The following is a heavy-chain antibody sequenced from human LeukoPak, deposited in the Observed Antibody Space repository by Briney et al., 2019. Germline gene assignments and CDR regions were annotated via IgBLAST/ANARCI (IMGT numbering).Heavy chain of an antibody. CDR1: VGTFSSYA. D-gene: IGHD3-3*01. CDR2: IIPIFGTA. V-gene: IGHV1-69*06. J-gene: IGHJ4*02. Sequence: SVKVSCKASVGTFSSYAISWVRQAPGQGLEWMGGIIPIFGTANYAQKFQGRVTITADKSTSTAYMELSSLRSEDTAVYYCASGITYYDFWSGYFPFYWGQGTLVTVSS. CDR3: ASGITYYDFWSGYFPFY.